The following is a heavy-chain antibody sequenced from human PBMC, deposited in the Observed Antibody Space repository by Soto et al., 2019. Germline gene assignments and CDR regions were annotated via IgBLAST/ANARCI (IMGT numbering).Heavy chain of an antibody. CDR3: ARGVDCSGGSCSNH. Sequence: SETLSLTCAVYGGSFSGYYWSWIRQPPGKGLEWIGEINHSGSTNYNPSLKSRVTISVDTSKNQFSLKLSSVTAADTAVYYCARGVDCSGGSCSNHWGQGTLVTVSS. J-gene: IGHJ4*02. CDR2: INHSGST. V-gene: IGHV4-34*01. CDR1: GGSFSGYY. D-gene: IGHD2-15*01.